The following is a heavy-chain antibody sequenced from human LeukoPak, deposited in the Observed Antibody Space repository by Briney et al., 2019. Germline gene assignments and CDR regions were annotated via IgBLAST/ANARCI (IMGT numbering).Heavy chain of an antibody. CDR2: IYHSGST. V-gene: IGHV4-30-2*01. CDR3: ARGPGGWPGRYYGMDV. J-gene: IGHJ6*02. D-gene: IGHD6-19*01. Sequence: PSETLSLTCAVSGGSISSGGYAWSWIRQPPGKGLEWIGYIYHSGSTYYNPSLKSRVTISVDTSKNQFSLKLSSVTAADTAVYYCARGPGGWPGRYYGMDVWGQGATVTVSS. CDR1: GGSISSGGYA.